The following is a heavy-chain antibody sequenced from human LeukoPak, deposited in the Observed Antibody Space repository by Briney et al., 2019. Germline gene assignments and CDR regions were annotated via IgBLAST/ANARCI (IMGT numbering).Heavy chain of an antibody. CDR2: IYTSGST. CDR1: GGSISSSSYY. V-gene: IGHV4-61*02. J-gene: IGHJ6*03. Sequence: PSETLSLTCTVSGGSISSSSYYWSWIRQPAGKGLEWIGRIYTSGSTNYNPSLKSRVTISVDTSKNQFSLKLSSVTAADTAVYYCARDLQSKIYYYYMDVWGKGTTVTVSS. D-gene: IGHD4-11*01. CDR3: ARDLQSKIYYYYMDV.